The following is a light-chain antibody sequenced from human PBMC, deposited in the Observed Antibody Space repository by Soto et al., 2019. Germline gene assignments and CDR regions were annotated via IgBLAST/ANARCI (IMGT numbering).Light chain of an antibody. Sequence: EIVLTQSPGTLSLSPGERATHSCRASQTISTMNLAWYQQKPGQAPRLLIYGTSNRATGIPDRFRGSGSGTDFTLTISRLEPEDFVVYYCHQYGSLPLTFGGGAKVEIK. V-gene: IGKV3-20*01. CDR3: HQYGSLPLT. J-gene: IGKJ4*01. CDR1: QTISTMN. CDR2: GTS.